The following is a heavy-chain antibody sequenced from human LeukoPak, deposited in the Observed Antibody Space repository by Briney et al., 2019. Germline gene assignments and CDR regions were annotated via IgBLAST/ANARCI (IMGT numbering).Heavy chain of an antibody. CDR1: GYTFTSYD. Sequence: GASVKVSCKASGYTFTSYDINWVRQATGQGLEWMGWMNPNSGNTGYAQKFQGRVTMTRNTSISTAYMELSSLRSEDTAVYYCARGAERVRGVIIDLFYMDVWGKGTTVTVFS. CDR2: MNPNSGNT. D-gene: IGHD3-10*01. CDR3: ARGAERVRGVIIDLFYMDV. V-gene: IGHV1-8*01. J-gene: IGHJ6*03.